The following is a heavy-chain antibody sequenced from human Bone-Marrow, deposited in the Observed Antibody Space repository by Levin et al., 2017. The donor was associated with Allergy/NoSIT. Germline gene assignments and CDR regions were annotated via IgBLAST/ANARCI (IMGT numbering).Heavy chain of an antibody. CDR2: ISGSGGST. D-gene: IGHD6-19*01. V-gene: IGHV3-23*01. CDR1: GFTFSSYA. Sequence: QPGGSLRLSCAASGFTFSSYAMSWVRQAPGKGLEWVSAISGSGGSTYYADSVKGRFTISRDNSKNTLYLQMNSLRAEDTAVYYCAKENPLLIAVAGPNWFDPWGQGTLVTVSS. J-gene: IGHJ5*02. CDR3: AKENPLLIAVAGPNWFDP.